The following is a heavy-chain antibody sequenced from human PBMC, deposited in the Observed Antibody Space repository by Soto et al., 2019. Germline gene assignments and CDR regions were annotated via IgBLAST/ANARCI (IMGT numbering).Heavy chain of an antibody. CDR1: GGSISSYY. J-gene: IGHJ6*02. CDR3: ARDTMVRGVMGDYYYYGMDV. CDR2: IYYSGST. V-gene: IGHV4-59*01. D-gene: IGHD3-10*01. Sequence: SETLSLTCTVSGGSISSYYWSWIRQPPGKGLEWIGYIYYSGSTNYNPSLKSRVTISVDTSKNQFSLKLSSVTAADTAVYYCARDTMVRGVMGDYYYYGMDVWGQGTTVTVYS.